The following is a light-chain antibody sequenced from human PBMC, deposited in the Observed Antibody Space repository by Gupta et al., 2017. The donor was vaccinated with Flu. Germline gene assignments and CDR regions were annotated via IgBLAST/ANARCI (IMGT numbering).Light chain of an antibody. Sequence: QSAPPQPASVAATPRPSITISCTGTSSDVGGYNYVSWYQQHPGKAPKLMIYEVRNRPAGVSSRFSGSKSGNTASLTISGLQAEDEADYYCSSYTSSSAWVFGGGTKLTVL. CDR1: SSDVGGYNY. CDR3: SSYTSSSAWV. J-gene: IGLJ3*02. CDR2: EVR. V-gene: IGLV2-14*01.